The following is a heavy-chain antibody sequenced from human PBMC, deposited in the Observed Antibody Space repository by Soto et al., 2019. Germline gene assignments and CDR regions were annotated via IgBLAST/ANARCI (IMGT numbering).Heavy chain of an antibody. D-gene: IGHD2-15*01. CDR1: GFTFSNYW. CDR2: INNDGASA. CDR3: VRSVGGLDL. Sequence: EVHLVQSGGGLVQPGGSLRLSCAVSGFTFSNYWMHWVRQAPGKGLVWVSHINNDGASATYADSVKGRFTISRDNAKDTLYLQMNGLRAEDTAVYYCVRSVGGLDLWGQGTLVTVSS. J-gene: IGHJ5*02. V-gene: IGHV3-74*01.